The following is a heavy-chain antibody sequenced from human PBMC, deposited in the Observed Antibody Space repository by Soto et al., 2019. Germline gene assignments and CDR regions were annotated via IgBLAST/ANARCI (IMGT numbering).Heavy chain of an antibody. CDR2: ISGSGGST. Sequence: KGLEWFSAISGSGGSTYYADSVKGRFTISRDNSKNTLYLQMNSLRAEDTAVYYCAKDNYYDSSDYSAHDAFDIWGQGTMVSVSS. D-gene: IGHD3-22*01. CDR3: AKDNYYDSSDYSAHDAFDI. J-gene: IGHJ3*02. V-gene: IGHV3-23*01.